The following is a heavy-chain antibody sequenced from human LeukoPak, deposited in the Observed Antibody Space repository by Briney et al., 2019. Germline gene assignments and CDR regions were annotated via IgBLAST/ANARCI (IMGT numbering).Heavy chain of an antibody. CDR3: ARVSLVGWHKRGGWFDP. CDR1: GGSISSYY. CDR2: ICYSGST. J-gene: IGHJ5*02. D-gene: IGHD3-10*01. V-gene: IGHV4-59*01. Sequence: SETLSLTCTVSGGSISSYYWSWIRQPPGKGLEWIGYICYSGSTNYNPSLKSRVTISVDTSKNQFSLKLSSVTAADTAVYYCARVSLVGWHKRGGWFDPWGQGTLVTVSS.